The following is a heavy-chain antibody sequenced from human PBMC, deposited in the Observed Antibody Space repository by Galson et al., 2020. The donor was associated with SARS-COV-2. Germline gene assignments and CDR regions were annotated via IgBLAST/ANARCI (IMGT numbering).Heavy chain of an antibody. Sequence: SETLSLTCTVSGGSLSSYSWSWNRQPPGKGLEWIGYTYYSGSTNYNPSPKSRDTITQDTSKNQFSLKLSSVTAADTAVYYCARLGAITISGVALPSYWYFDLWGRGTLVTVSS. V-gene: IGHV4-59*01. D-gene: IGHD3-3*01. CDR3: ARLGAITISGVALPSYWYFDL. CDR2: TYYSGST. J-gene: IGHJ2*01. CDR1: GGSLSSYS.